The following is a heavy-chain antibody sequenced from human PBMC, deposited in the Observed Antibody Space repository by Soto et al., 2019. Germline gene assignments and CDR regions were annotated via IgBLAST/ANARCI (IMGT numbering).Heavy chain of an antibody. D-gene: IGHD1-26*01. CDR3: ARDQRGSGTSLDY. CDR2: ISSSGSTV. Sequence: GGSLRLSCAASGFTFSSYSINWVRQAPGKGLEWISYISSSGSTVFYADSVKGRFTISRDNAKNSLYLQMNSLRDEDTAVYYCARDQRGSGTSLDYWGQGTLVTVSS. V-gene: IGHV3-48*02. CDR1: GFTFSSYS. J-gene: IGHJ4*02.